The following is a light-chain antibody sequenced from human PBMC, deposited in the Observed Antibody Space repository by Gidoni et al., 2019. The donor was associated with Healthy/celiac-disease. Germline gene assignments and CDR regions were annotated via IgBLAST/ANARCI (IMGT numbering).Light chain of an antibody. Sequence: EIVMPPSPSTLSVSPGERATLSCRASQSVSSNLAWYQQKPGQAPRLLIYGASTRATGIPARFSGSGSGTEFTLTISSLQSEDFAVYYCQQYNNWPRTFGQXTKVEIK. CDR1: QSVSSN. CDR3: QQYNNWPRT. J-gene: IGKJ1*01. V-gene: IGKV3-15*01. CDR2: GAS.